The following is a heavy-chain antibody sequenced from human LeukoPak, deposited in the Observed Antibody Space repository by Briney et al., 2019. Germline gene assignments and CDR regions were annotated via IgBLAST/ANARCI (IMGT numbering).Heavy chain of an antibody. J-gene: IGHJ4*02. V-gene: IGHV4-39*01. CDR2: IYYSGST. Sequence: PGGSLRLSCAASGFTFSSYGMSWVRQAPGKGLEWIGSIYYSGSTYYNPSLKSRVTISVDTSKNQFSLKLSSVTAADTAVYYCARHEWFGSFDYWGQGTLVTVSS. CDR1: GFTFSSYG. CDR3: ARHEWFGSFDY. D-gene: IGHD3-10*01.